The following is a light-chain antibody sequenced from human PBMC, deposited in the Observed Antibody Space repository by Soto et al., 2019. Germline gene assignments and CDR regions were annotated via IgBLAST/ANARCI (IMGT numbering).Light chain of an antibody. Sequence: IQMTHSPSSLSASIGDTITISCRASQNIERYLNWYQKKEGRAPQLLMFAAANLESGVPSRFSGSGSGTDFILTISSLQPEDFATYYCQQSYSTPRDFGQGTRLAIK. V-gene: IGKV1-39*01. CDR3: QQSYSTPRD. CDR1: QNIERY. CDR2: AAA. J-gene: IGKJ5*01.